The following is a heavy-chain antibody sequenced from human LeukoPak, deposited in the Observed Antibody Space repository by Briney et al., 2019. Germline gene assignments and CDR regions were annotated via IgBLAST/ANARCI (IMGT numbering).Heavy chain of an antibody. V-gene: IGHV3-30*04. Sequence: SGRSLRLSCAASGFTFSSYAMHWVRQAPGKGLEWVAVISYDGSNKYYADSVKGRFTISRDNSKNTLYLQMNSLRAEDTAVYYCARGSMVRGVIDYWGQGTLVTVSS. D-gene: IGHD3-10*01. CDR1: GFTFSSYA. CDR2: ISYDGSNK. J-gene: IGHJ4*02. CDR3: ARGSMVRGVIDY.